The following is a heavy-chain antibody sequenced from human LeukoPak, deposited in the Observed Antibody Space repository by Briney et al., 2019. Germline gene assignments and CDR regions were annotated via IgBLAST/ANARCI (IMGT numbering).Heavy chain of an antibody. D-gene: IGHD3-3*01. CDR3: ARDLPDFWSGYDY. CDR2: INPNSGGT. Sequence: ASVKVSCKASGYTFTGYYMHWVRQAPGQGLEWMGWINPNSGGTSYAQKFQGRVTMTRDTSISTAYMELSRLRSDDTAVYYCARDLPDFWSGYDYWGQGTLVTVSS. V-gene: IGHV1-2*02. CDR1: GYTFTGYY. J-gene: IGHJ4*02.